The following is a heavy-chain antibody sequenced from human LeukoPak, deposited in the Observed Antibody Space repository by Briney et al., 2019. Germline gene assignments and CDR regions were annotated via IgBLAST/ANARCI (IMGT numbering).Heavy chain of an antibody. CDR1: GYTFTGYY. CDR3: ARDLEGIQLYSSSSGGDWFDP. Sequence: ASVKVSCKASGYTFTGYYMHWVRQAPGQGLEWMGIINPSGGSTSYAQKFQGRVTMTRDTSTSTVYMELSSLRSEDTAVYYCARDLEGIQLYSSSSGGDWFDPWGQGTLVTVSS. V-gene: IGHV1-46*01. D-gene: IGHD6-6*01. J-gene: IGHJ5*02. CDR2: INPSGGST.